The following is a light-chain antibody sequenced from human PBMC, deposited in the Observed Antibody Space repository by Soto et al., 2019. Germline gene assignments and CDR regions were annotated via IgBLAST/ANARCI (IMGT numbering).Light chain of an antibody. CDR3: QQYLWT. Sequence: EIVLTQSPGTLSLSPGERSTLSCRSSQSVSSSYLAWYQQKPGQAPRLLIYGASSRATGVPGRFSGSGSGTDFTLTISRLEPEDFAVYYCQQYLWTFGQGTKVDIK. CDR1: QSVSSSY. J-gene: IGKJ1*01. V-gene: IGKV3-20*01. CDR2: GAS.